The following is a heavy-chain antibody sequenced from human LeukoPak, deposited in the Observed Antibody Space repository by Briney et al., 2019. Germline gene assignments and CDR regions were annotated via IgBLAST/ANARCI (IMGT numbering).Heavy chain of an antibody. CDR1: GYTLTELS. Sequence: GASVKVSCKVSGYTLTELSMHWVRQAPGQGLEWMGWINPNGGGTKSAQRFQGRVTMSRDTSTSTAFMELSSLRSDDTAMYYCASHSSSRASWIWGQGTMVTVSS. D-gene: IGHD6-13*01. CDR3: ASHSSSRASWI. CDR2: INPNGGGT. V-gene: IGHV1-2*02. J-gene: IGHJ3*02.